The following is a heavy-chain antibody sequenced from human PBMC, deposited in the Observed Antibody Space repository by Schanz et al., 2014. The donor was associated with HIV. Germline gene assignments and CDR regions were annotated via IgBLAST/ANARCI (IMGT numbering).Heavy chain of an antibody. CDR2: INPNSGGT. D-gene: IGHD6-13*01. V-gene: IGHV1-2*02. CDR3: ARDLVDSSTWYDAFDI. J-gene: IGHJ3*02. CDR1: GGTFSSYA. Sequence: QVQLVQSGAEVKKPGSSVKVSCKASGGTFSSYAISWVRQAPGQGLEWMGWINPNSGGTNYAQKFHGRVTMTRDTSISTAYMELSRLRSDDTAVYYCARDLVDSSTWYDAFDIWGQGTKVTVSS.